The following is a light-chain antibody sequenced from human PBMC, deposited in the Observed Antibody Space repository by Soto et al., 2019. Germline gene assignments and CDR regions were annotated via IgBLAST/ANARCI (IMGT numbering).Light chain of an antibody. J-gene: IGLJ1*01. V-gene: IGLV2-11*01. CDR2: DVS. CDR1: SSDVGAYDY. CDR3: SSFVGPYTYV. Sequence: QSALTQPSSVSGSPGQSVTISCTGASSDVGAYDYVSWYQHHPGKAPKVTIYDVSKRPSGVPDRFSGSKSGNTASLTISGLQADDEADYYCSSFVGPYTYVFGTGTKLTVL.